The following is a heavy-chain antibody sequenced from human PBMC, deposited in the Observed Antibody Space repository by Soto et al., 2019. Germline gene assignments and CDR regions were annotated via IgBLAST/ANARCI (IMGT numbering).Heavy chain of an antibody. CDR2: ISSSSSTI. D-gene: IGHD5-12*01. CDR1: GFTFSSYS. V-gene: IGHV3-48*01. Sequence: GGSLRLSCAASGFTFSSYSMNWVRQAPGKGLEWVSYISSSSSTIYYADSVKGRFTISRDNAKNSLYLQMNSLRAEDTAVYYCARADTAHSGYRVYYYYYYMDVWGKGTTVTVSS. CDR3: ARADTAHSGYRVYYYYYYMDV. J-gene: IGHJ6*03.